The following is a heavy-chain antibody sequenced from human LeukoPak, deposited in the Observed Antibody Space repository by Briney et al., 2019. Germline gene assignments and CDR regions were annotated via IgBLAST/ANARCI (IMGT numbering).Heavy chain of an antibody. D-gene: IGHD6-19*01. CDR2: ISGSGSST. J-gene: IGHJ4*02. V-gene: IGHV3-23*01. CDR3: AKDDHGGSGWRDYFDY. CDR1: GLSFSRYA. Sequence: GGSLRLSCVASGLSFSRYAMSWVRQAPGKGLEWVSTISGSGSSTCYADSVKGRFTISRDSSKNTLYLQMNSLRAEDTAVYYCAKDDHGGSGWRDYFDYWGQGTLVTVSS.